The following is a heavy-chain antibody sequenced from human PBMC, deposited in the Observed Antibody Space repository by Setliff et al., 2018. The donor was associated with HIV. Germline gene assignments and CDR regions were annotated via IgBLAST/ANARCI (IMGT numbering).Heavy chain of an antibody. J-gene: IGHJ4*02. Sequence: GASVKVSCKASGGTFRKYSCSWVRQAPGRGLEWMGGIVPILNTGNYAPKFQGRVTITADESTTTAYVELSSLRSEATAVYYCARIPNHSSGFDYWGQGTPVTVSS. CDR2: IVPILNTG. D-gene: IGHD3-22*01. CDR3: ARIPNHSSGFDY. V-gene: IGHV1-69*13. CDR1: GGTFRKYS.